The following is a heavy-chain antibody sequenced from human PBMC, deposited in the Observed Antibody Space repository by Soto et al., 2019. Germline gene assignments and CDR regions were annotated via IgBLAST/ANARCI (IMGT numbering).Heavy chain of an antibody. CDR1: GGSISSGGYY. CDR2: IYYSGST. J-gene: IGHJ5*01. CDR3: ARYYHFYILTGYRNNWFDS. D-gene: IGHD3-9*01. V-gene: IGHV4-31*03. Sequence: SETLSLTCTVSGGSISSGGYYWSWIRQHPGKGLEWIGYIYYSGSTYYNPSLKSRVTISVDTSKNQFSLKLSSVTAADTAVYYCARYYHFYILTGYRNNWFDSWAQRTPVTVSA.